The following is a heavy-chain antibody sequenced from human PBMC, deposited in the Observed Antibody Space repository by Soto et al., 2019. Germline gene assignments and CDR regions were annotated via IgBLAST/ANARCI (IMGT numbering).Heavy chain of an antibody. D-gene: IGHD3-22*01. CDR3: ARGIGYYDSSSYYYFDC. CDR1: GFTFSSYS. J-gene: IGHJ4*02. Sequence: EVQLVESGGGLVQPGGSLRLSCAASGFTFSSYSMNWVRQAPGKGREWVSYISTGSSSIYYADSVKGRFTISRDNAKNSLYLQMNSLRDEDTAVYYCARGIGYYDSSSYYYFDCWGQGTLVTVSS. CDR2: ISTGSSSI. V-gene: IGHV3-48*02.